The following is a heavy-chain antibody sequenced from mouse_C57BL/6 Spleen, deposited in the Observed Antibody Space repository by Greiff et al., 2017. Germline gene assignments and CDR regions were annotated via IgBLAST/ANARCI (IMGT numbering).Heavy chain of an antibody. J-gene: IGHJ1*03. CDR3: ETTVVSWYFDV. Sequence: EVQVVESGGDLVKPGGSLKLSCAASGFTFSSYGMSWVRQTPDKRLEWVATISSGGSYTYYPDSVKGRFTISRDNAKHTLYLQMSSLKSEDTAMYYCETTVVSWYFDVWGTGTTVTVSS. V-gene: IGHV5-6*01. CDR2: ISSGGSYT. CDR1: GFTFSSYG. D-gene: IGHD1-1*01.